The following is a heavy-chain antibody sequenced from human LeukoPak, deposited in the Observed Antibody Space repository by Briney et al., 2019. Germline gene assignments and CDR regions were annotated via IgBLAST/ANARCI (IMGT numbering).Heavy chain of an antibody. CDR1: GFTFSSYA. J-gene: IGHJ3*02. CDR3: AKAYYYRSGYHFDAFDI. Sequence: PGGSLRLSCAASGFTFSSYAMSWVRQAPGKGLEWVSAISGSGGSTYYADSVKGRFTISRDNSKNTLYLQMNSLRAEDTAVYYCAKAYYYRSGYHFDAFDIWGQGTMVTVSS. V-gene: IGHV3-23*01. CDR2: ISGSGGST. D-gene: IGHD3-22*01.